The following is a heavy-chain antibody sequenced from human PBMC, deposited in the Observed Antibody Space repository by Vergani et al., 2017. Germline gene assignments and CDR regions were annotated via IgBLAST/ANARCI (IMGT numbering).Heavy chain of an antibody. V-gene: IGHV3-21*01. Sequence: EVQLLESGRGLVQPGGSLRLSCAASGFTFSSYSMNWVRQAPGKGLEWVSSISSSSSYIYYADSVKGRFTISRDNAKNSLYLQMNSLRAEDTAVYYCASTYYYGSPGSNFDYGGQGTLVTVSS. CDR3: ASTYYYGSPGSNFDY. D-gene: IGHD3-10*01. CDR2: ISSSSSYI. J-gene: IGHJ4*02. CDR1: GFTFSSYS.